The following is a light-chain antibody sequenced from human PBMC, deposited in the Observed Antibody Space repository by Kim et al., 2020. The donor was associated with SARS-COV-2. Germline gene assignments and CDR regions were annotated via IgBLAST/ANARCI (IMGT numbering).Light chain of an antibody. J-gene: IGLJ1*01. CDR1: ALPKQY. Sequence: PGQTARITCSGDALPKQYAYWYQQKPGQAPVLVIYKDSERPSGIPERFSGSSSGTTVTLTISGVQAEDEADYYCQSADSSGTYNYVFGTGTKSTS. V-gene: IGLV3-25*03. CDR2: KDS. CDR3: QSADSSGTYNYV.